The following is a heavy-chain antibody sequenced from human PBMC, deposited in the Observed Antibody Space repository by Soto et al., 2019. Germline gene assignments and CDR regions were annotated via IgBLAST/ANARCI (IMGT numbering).Heavy chain of an antibody. CDR1: GFTFSSYA. Sequence: GGSLRLSCAASGFTFSSYAMSWVRQAPGKGLEWVSAISGSGGSTYYADSVKGRFTISRDNSKNTLYLQMNSLRAEDTAVYYCAKDTDGSGYYLNYYYYYGMDVWGQGTTVTVSS. J-gene: IGHJ6*02. D-gene: IGHD3-3*01. CDR2: ISGSGGST. V-gene: IGHV3-23*01. CDR3: AKDTDGSGYYLNYYYYYGMDV.